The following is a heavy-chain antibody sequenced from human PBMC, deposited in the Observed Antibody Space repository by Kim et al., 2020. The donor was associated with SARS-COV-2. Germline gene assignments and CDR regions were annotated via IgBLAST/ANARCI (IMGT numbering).Heavy chain of an antibody. D-gene: IGHD2-15*01. CDR1: GDTLDKFG. Sequence: ASVKVSCKAPGDTLDKFGFAWIRQAPGQGLEWMGWVSGNSGKAQYAQKFHDRVTMTADLSTGTLYLEVNSLRFDDTATFYCATVAFEFGPFEYWGQGTPVTVSS. CDR3: ATVAFEFGPFEY. J-gene: IGHJ4*02. V-gene: IGHV1-18*01. CDR2: VSGNSGKA.